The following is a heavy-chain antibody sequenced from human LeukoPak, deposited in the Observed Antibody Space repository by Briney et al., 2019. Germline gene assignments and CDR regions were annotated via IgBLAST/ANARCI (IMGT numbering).Heavy chain of an antibody. D-gene: IGHD2-2*01. Sequence: TSETLSLTCTVSGGSVNSYYWSWIRQPAGKGLEWIGRIYTSGTTNYNPSLKSRASMSVDTSKNQFSLKLSSLTAADTAVYYCVRDGRGYCSSSSVCYSWFDPWGQGTLVAVSS. V-gene: IGHV4-4*07. CDR3: VRDGRGYCSSSSVCYSWFDP. CDR1: GGSVNSYY. J-gene: IGHJ5*02. CDR2: IYTSGTT.